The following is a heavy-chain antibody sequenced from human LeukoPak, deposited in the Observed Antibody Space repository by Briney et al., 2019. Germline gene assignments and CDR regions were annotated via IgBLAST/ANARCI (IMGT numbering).Heavy chain of an antibody. D-gene: IGHD1-14*01. J-gene: IGHJ6*03. Sequence: GGSRKLSGAASGFTFSSYWRSWVGQAPGKGLEGVPHIKQDGSEKYYVDSVKGPVTTSRDNAKKTLYLKMNRLRAEDTAVYYCAKDIRGPPGYYYYMDVWGKGTTVTISS. V-gene: IGHV3-7*01. CDR3: AKDIRGPPGYYYYMDV. CDR2: IKQDGSEK. CDR1: GFTFSSYW.